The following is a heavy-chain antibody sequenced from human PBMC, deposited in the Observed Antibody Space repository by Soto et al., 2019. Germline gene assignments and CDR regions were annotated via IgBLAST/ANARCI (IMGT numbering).Heavy chain of an antibody. V-gene: IGHV3-23*01. Sequence: ESGGGLVQPGGSLRLSCAASGFTFSSYAMSWVRQAPGKGLEWVSAISGSGGSTYYADSVKGRFTISRDNSKNTLYLQMNSLRAEDTAVDYCANHRMSYDSSGYLPFDYWGQGTLVTVSS. CDR3: ANHRMSYDSSGYLPFDY. CDR2: ISGSGGST. J-gene: IGHJ4*02. D-gene: IGHD3-22*01. CDR1: GFTFSSYA.